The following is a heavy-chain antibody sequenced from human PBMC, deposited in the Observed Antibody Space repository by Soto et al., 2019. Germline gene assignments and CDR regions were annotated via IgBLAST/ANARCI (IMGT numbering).Heavy chain of an antibody. CDR3: ARIKWGLDYYSGMDV. CDR1: GYTFSDYF. V-gene: IGHV1-2*02. D-gene: IGHD1-26*01. Sequence: QVQLVQSGAEVKKSGASVKVSCKASGYTFSDYFIQWLRQAPGQGLEGVAWINPKTAATNYAKKFQDRVTPTSDTSFSKAYLELTRLRPDDTAVYYCARIKWGLDYYSGMDVWGQGTAVTVSS. CDR2: INPKTAAT. J-gene: IGHJ6*02.